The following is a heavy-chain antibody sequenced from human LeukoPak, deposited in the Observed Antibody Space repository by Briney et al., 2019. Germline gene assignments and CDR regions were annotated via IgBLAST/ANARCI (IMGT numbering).Heavy chain of an antibody. J-gene: IGHJ4*02. CDR1: GFIFSKYG. Sequence: RGSLRLSCVASGFIFSKYGMHWVRQDPRMGLEWVAFIQYDESNKYYADSIKGRFTLYRDNSKNTLYLQMSSLRPEDTAVYYCTRGGFYDGSGYYPFDYWGQGTLVTVSS. V-gene: IGHV3-30*02. CDR3: TRGGFYDGSGYYPFDY. CDR2: IQYDESNK. D-gene: IGHD3-22*01.